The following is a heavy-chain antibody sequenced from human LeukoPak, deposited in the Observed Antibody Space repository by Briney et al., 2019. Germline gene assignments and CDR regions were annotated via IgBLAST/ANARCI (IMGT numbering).Heavy chain of an antibody. V-gene: IGHV1-3*01. D-gene: IGHD3-3*01. CDR1: GYTFTSYG. CDR2: INAGNGNT. J-gene: IGHJ4*02. Sequence: GASVKVSCKASGYTFTSYGISWVRQAPGQRLEWMGWINAGNGNTKYSQKFQGRVTITRDTSASTAYMELSSLRSEDTAVYYCARAQTYYDFWSGYYTWGQGTLVTVSS. CDR3: ARAQTYYDFWSGYYT.